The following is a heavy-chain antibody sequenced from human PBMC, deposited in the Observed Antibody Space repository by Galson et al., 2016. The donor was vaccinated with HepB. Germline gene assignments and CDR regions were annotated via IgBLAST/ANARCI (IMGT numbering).Heavy chain of an antibody. CDR1: GFTLTIYA. CDR2: ITGSGAGT. CDR3: ARAWIHLYDLDY. D-gene: IGHD5-18*01. V-gene: IGHV3-23*01. J-gene: IGHJ4*02. Sequence: SLRLSCAATGFTLTIYAMSWVRQAPGKGLEWVSGITGSGAGTYYADSVKGRFTISRDNSKNTLYLQMNSLRAEDTAVYYCARAWIHLYDLDYWGQGALVTVSS.